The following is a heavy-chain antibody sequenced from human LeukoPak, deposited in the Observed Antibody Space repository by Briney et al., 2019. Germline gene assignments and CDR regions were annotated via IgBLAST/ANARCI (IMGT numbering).Heavy chain of an antibody. J-gene: IGHJ4*02. D-gene: IGHD6-13*01. V-gene: IGHV4-34*01. CDR3: ARDGSSTPAFGY. Sequence: PSETLSLTCAVYGGSFSGYYWSWIRQPPGKGLEWIGEINHSGSTNYNPSLKSRVTISVDTSKNQFSLKLSSVTAADTAVYYCARDGSSTPAFGYWGQGTLATVSS. CDR2: INHSGST. CDR1: GGSFSGYY.